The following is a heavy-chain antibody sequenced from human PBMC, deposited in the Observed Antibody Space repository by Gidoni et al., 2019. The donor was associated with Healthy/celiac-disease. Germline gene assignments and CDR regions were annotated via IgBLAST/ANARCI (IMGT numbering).Heavy chain of an antibody. V-gene: IGHV3-9*01. Sequence: EVQLVESGGGLVQPGRSLRLSCAASGFTFDDYAMHWVRQAPGKGLECVSGISWNSGSIGYADSVKGRFTISRDNAKNSLYLQMNSLRAEDTALYYCAKGLGAGTGLTMFDYWGQGTLVTVSS. CDR1: GFTFDDYA. D-gene: IGHD6-19*01. J-gene: IGHJ4*02. CDR3: AKGLGAGTGLTMFDY. CDR2: ISWNSGSI.